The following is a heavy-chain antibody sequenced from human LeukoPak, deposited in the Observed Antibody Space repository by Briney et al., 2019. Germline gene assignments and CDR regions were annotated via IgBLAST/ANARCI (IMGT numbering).Heavy chain of an antibody. J-gene: IGHJ4*02. CDR1: GFTFSSYG. CDR3: AKGSVATDYFDY. V-gene: IGHV3-30*02. CDR2: IWSDGSNK. D-gene: IGHD5-12*01. Sequence: GGSLRLSCAASGFTFSSYGMHWVRQAPGKGLEWVAVIWSDGSNKYYADSVKGRFTISRDNSKNTLYLQMNSLRAEDTAVYYCAKGSVATDYFDYWGQGTLVTVSS.